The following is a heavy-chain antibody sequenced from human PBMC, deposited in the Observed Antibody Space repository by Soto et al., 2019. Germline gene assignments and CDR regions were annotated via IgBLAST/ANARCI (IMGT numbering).Heavy chain of an antibody. CDR2: ISAYNGNT. CDR1: GYTFTSYG. V-gene: IGHV1-18*01. D-gene: IGHD2-21*01. Sequence: QVQLVQSGAEVKKPGASVKFSCKTSGYTFTSYGLSWVRQAPGQGLEWMGWISAYNGNTNYAQKLQGRVTMTTYTAPSSAYLELRSLRSDDTAVDYWERVERWLLGYTAFAICGQGTMDSVSS. CDR3: ERVERWLLGYTAFAI. J-gene: IGHJ3*02.